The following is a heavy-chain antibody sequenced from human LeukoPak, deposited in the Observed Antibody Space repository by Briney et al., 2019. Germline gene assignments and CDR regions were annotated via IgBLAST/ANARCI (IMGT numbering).Heavy chain of an antibody. J-gene: IGHJ5*02. CDR3: ARLYYGSGSPKVDP. D-gene: IGHD3-10*01. CDR2: IYHSGST. V-gene: IGHV4-4*02. Sequence: PSETLSLTCAVSGGSISSGNWWSWVRQPPGKGLEWIGEIYHSGSTNYNPSLKSRVTISVDKSKNQFSLKLSSVTAADTAVYYCARLYYGSGSPKVDPWGQGTLVTVSS. CDR1: GGSISSGNW.